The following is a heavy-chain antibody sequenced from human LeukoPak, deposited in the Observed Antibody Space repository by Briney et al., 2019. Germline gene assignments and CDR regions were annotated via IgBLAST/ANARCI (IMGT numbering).Heavy chain of an antibody. CDR3: ARYPYSDSGVWQAFDY. Sequence: PSETLSLTCIVSVGPISSGSDYWGWIRQPPGKGLECTGSMHYSGITYYNPSLTSRVTISVDASKNQFSLRLTSVTAADTAVYYCARYPYSDSGVWQAFDYWGQGTLVTVSS. J-gene: IGHJ4*02. CDR1: VGPISSGSDY. V-gene: IGHV4-39*01. D-gene: IGHD5-12*01. CDR2: MHYSGIT.